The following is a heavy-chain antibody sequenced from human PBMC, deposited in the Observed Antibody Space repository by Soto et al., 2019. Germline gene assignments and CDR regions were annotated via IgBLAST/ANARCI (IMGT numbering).Heavy chain of an antibody. D-gene: IGHD1-1*01. CDR3: ARVERGTATTVVDAFDI. Sequence: QVQLQQWGAGLLKPSETLSLTCAVYGGSVSSGSYYWSWIRQPPGKGLEWIGEMSHSGGSHFNPSLKSRVTISVHTSKNQSSLKMSSVTAAETALYYCARVERGTATTVVDAFDIWGPGTMVTVSS. J-gene: IGHJ3*02. CDR2: MSHSGGS. V-gene: IGHV4-34*01. CDR1: GGSVSSGSYY.